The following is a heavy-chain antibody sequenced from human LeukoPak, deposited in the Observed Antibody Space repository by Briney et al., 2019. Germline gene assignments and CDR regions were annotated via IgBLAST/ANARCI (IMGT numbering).Heavy chain of an antibody. Sequence: GGSLRLSCAASGFTFDDYAMHWVRQAPGKGLEWVSGISWNSGSIGYAGSVKGRFTISRDNAKNSLYLQMNSLRAEDTAVYYCARDRVVRGVPNWFDPWGQGTLVTVSS. CDR1: GFTFDDYA. V-gene: IGHV3-9*01. D-gene: IGHD3-10*01. CDR3: ARDRVVRGVPNWFDP. CDR2: ISWNSGSI. J-gene: IGHJ5*02.